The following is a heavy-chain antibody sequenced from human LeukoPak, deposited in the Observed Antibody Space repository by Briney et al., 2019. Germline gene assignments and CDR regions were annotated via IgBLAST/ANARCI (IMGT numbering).Heavy chain of an antibody. V-gene: IGHV3-53*01. D-gene: IGHD4-17*01. CDR2: IYSGGIT. Sequence: GGSLRLSCAASGFTVSSNYMSWVRQAPGKGLEWVSVIYSGGITYYADSVKGRFTISRDNSKNTLYLQMNSLRAEDTAVYYCAKAGDYDVYYYYYMDVWGKGTTVTVSS. CDR3: AKAGDYDVYYYYYMDV. J-gene: IGHJ6*03. CDR1: GFTVSSNY.